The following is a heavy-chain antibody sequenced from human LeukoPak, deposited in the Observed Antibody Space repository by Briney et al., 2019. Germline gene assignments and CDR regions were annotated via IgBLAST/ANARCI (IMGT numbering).Heavy chain of an antibody. J-gene: IGHJ3*02. Sequence: GGSLRLSCAASGFTFSSYAMSWVRQAPGKGLEWVSAISGSGGSTYYADSVKGRFTISRDNSKDTLYLQMNSLRAEDTAVYYCAKDLTLLGIVVVRGAFDIWGQGTMVTVSS. CDR3: AKDLTLLGIVVVRGAFDI. CDR2: ISGSGGST. V-gene: IGHV3-23*01. D-gene: IGHD2-15*01. CDR1: GFTFSSYA.